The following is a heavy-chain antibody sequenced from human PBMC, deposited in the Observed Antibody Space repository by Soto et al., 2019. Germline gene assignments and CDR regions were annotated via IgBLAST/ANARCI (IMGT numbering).Heavy chain of an antibody. V-gene: IGHV3-23*01. Sequence: EVQLLESGGGLVQPGGSLRLSCAASGFIFSSYAMSWVRQAPGKGLEWVSAISGSGGRTYYADSVKGRFTISRDNSKNTLYLQMNSLRAEDTAVYYCAKAGRSSSWYGYWGQGTLVTVSS. J-gene: IGHJ4*02. CDR2: ISGSGGRT. CDR3: AKAGRSSSWYGY. D-gene: IGHD6-13*01. CDR1: GFIFSSYA.